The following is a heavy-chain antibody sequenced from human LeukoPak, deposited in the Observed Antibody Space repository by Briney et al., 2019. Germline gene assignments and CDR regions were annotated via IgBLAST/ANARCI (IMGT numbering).Heavy chain of an antibody. J-gene: IGHJ4*02. D-gene: IGHD2-2*01. V-gene: IGHV3-48*03. CDR3: ARRYCSSTSCTLDY. CDR2: ISSSGSTI. CDR1: GFTFTSYE. Sequence: GGSLRLSCAASGFTFTSYEMNWVRQAPGKGLEWVSYISSSGSTIYYADSVKGRFTISRDNAKNSLYLQMNSLRAEDTAVYYCARRYCSSTSCTLDYWGQGTLVTVSS.